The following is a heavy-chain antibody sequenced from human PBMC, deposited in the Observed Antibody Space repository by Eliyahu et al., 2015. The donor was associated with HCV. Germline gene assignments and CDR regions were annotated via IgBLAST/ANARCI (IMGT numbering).Heavy chain of an antibody. CDR1: GXSITTXY. Sequence: QVQLQESGPGLVKPSETLSLTCAVXGXSITTXYWSXXRQPPGKGLEWIGYIHDSGSTNXNPSXKSRVTISVDTSKNQFSLNLTSVTAADTAVYYCASGGGGIAVAGTGGWFDPWGQGTLVTVSS. J-gene: IGHJ5*02. V-gene: IGHV4-59*01. CDR3: ASGGGGIAVAGTGGWFDP. D-gene: IGHD6-19*01. CDR2: IHDSGST.